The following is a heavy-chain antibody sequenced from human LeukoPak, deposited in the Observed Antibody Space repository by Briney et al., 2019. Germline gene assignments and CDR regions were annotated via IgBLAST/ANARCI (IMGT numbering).Heavy chain of an antibody. CDR1: GGTFSSYA. Sequence: GSSVKVSCKASGGTFSSYAISWVRQAPGQGLEWMGGIIPIFGTANYAQKFQGRVTITTDESTSTAYMELSSLRSEDTAVYYCARRMSSGYYFSGAFDIWGQGTMVTVSS. CDR2: IIPIFGTA. D-gene: IGHD3-22*01. CDR3: ARRMSSGYYFSGAFDI. J-gene: IGHJ3*02. V-gene: IGHV1-69*05.